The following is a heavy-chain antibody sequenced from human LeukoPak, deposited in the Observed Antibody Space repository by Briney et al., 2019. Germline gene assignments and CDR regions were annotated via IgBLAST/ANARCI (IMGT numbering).Heavy chain of an antibody. D-gene: IGHD3-22*01. J-gene: IGHJ4*02. CDR3: VCSHYDSDN. CDR2: ISAYNGNT. V-gene: IGHV1-18*01. Sequence: GSVQVSCQASGYTFTSYGISWVRQAPGQGLEWMGWISAYNGNTNYAQKLQGRVTMTTDTSTSTAYMELRSLRSDDTAVYYCVCSHYDSDNWGQGTLVTVSS. CDR1: GYTFTSYG.